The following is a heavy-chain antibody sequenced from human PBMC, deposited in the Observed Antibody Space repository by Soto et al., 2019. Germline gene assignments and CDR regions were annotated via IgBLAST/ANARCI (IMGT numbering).Heavy chain of an antibody. V-gene: IGHV3-21*01. CDR2: ISGDSNYI. D-gene: IGHD3-22*01. Sequence: CGSLRLSCAASGFSFSGYNMNWVRQAPGKGLEWVSSISGDSNYIYYADSVQGRFTISRDNAKNSVYLQMNSLRAEDTAVYYCARVVYFDRSAYGLWGQGTMVTVSS. CDR1: GFSFSGYN. J-gene: IGHJ3*01. CDR3: ARVVYFDRSAYGL.